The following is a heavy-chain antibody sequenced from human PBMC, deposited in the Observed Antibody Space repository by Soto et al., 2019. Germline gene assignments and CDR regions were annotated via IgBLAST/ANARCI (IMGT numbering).Heavy chain of an antibody. CDR2: IYYSGST. CDR1: GGSISSFY. D-gene: IGHD3-3*01. CDR3: ARGYSDFWRGYLGWFDP. V-gene: IGHV4-59*01. J-gene: IGHJ5*02. Sequence: QVQLQESGPGLVKPSETLSLTCTVSGGSISSFYWSWIRQPPGKGLEWIGYIYYSGSTNYNPSLKSRVTISVYTSTNPFSLTLSSVTAADTAVYYCARGYSDFWRGYLGWFDPWGQGTLVTVSS.